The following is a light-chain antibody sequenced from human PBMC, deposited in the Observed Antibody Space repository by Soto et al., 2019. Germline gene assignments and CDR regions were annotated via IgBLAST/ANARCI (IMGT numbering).Light chain of an antibody. V-gene: IGKV3-20*01. CDR2: GAS. Sequence: EIVMTQSPATLSVSPGERVTLSCRASQSVSNNLAWYQQKPGQAPRLLIYGASTRATGIPDRFSGSGSGTDFTLTISRLEPEDFAVYHCQQYGASPETFGQGTKVDIK. J-gene: IGKJ1*01. CDR1: QSVSNN. CDR3: QQYGASPET.